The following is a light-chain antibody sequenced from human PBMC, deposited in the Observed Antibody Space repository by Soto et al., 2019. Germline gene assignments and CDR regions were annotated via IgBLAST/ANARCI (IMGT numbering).Light chain of an antibody. J-gene: IGLJ2*01. CDR1: NSNIGNHY. CDR3: GTWDSSLSAVV. V-gene: IGLV1-51*01. CDR2: DNT. Sequence: QSVLTQPPSVSAAPGQKVTISCSGSNSNIGNHYVAWYRQLPGTAPKLLIYDNTHRPSGIPDRVSGSKSGTSATLGITGLQTRDEADYYCGTWDSSLSAVVFGGGTKLTVL.